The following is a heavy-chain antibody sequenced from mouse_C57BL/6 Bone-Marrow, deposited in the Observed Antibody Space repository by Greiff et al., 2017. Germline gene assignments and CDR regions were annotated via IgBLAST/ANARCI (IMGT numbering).Heavy chain of an antibody. CDR1: EYEFPSHD. CDR2: INSDGGST. CDR3: ARRRVTRYYYAMDY. D-gene: IGHD2-5*01. J-gene: IGHJ4*01. Sequence: EVKLMESGGGLVQPGESLKLSCESNEYEFPSHDMSWVRKTPEKRLELVAAINSDGGSTYYPDTMERRFIISRDKTKKTLYLQMSSLRSEDTALYYCARRRVTRYYYAMDYWGQGTSVTVSS. V-gene: IGHV5-2*01.